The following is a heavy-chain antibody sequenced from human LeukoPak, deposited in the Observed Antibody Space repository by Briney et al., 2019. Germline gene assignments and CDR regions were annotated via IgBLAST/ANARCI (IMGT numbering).Heavy chain of an antibody. Sequence: GGSLRLSCAASGNYWMHWVRQAPGKGLVWVSHINSDGSWTSYADSVKGRFTISKDNAKNTVYLQMDSPRAEDTAVYYCVSFYETYWGRGTPVTVSS. CDR3: VSFYETY. CDR2: INSDGSWT. V-gene: IGHV3-74*01. D-gene: IGHD2/OR15-2a*01. J-gene: IGHJ4*02. CDR1: GNYW.